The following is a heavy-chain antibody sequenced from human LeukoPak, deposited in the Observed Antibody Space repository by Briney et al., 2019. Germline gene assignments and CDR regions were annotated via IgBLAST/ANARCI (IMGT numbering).Heavy chain of an antibody. CDR1: GFTFSSYA. D-gene: IGHD3-10*01. Sequence: PGGSLRLSCAASGFTFSSYAMSWVRQAPGKGLEWVSAISGSGGSTYYADSEKGRFTISRDNSKNTLYLQMNSLRAEDTAVYYCAKSVWFGVTSAPFFDYWGQGTLVTVSS. CDR2: ISGSGGST. V-gene: IGHV3-23*01. CDR3: AKSVWFGVTSAPFFDY. J-gene: IGHJ4*02.